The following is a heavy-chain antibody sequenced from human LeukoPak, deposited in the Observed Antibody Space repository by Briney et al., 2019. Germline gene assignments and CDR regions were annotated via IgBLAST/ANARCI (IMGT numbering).Heavy chain of an antibody. Sequence: SETLFLTCTVSGGSIGYYYWSWIRQSPGKGLEWIGYIYYSGTTNYNPSLKSRVTVSVDTSKNQFSLQLRSVTAADTAVYYCAREDPQATGPEGVDVWGQGTTVTVSS. CDR1: GGSIGYYY. CDR3: AREDPQATGPEGVDV. V-gene: IGHV4-59*01. CDR2: IYYSGTT. J-gene: IGHJ6*02. D-gene: IGHD5-12*01.